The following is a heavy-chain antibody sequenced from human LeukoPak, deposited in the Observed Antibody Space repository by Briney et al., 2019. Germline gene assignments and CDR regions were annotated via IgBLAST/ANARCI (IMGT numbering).Heavy chain of an antibody. V-gene: IGHV3-73*01. CDR2: IRSKASDYAT. J-gene: IGHJ4*02. CDR1: GFTFSGSA. Sequence: GGSLRLSCAASGFTFSGSAMHWVRQASGKGLEWVGRIRSKASDYATAYDASVKGRFTISRDDSKNTAYLQMNSLKTEDTAVYYCTVNYCSGGSCYMLWGQGTLVTVSS. CDR3: TVNYCSGGSCYML. D-gene: IGHD2-15*01.